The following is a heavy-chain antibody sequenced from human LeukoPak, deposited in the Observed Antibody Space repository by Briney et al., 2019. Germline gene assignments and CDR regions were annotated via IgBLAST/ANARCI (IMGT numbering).Heavy chain of an antibody. V-gene: IGHV3-23*01. CDR3: AEQSAGLRFDP. Sequence: GGSLRLSCAASGFTFSSYGMSWVRQAPGKGLEWVSAISGSGGSTYYADSVKGRFTISRDNSKNTLYLQMNSLRAEDTAVYYCAEQSAGLRFDPWGQGTLVTVSS. J-gene: IGHJ5*02. CDR2: ISGSGGST. CDR1: GFTFSSYG.